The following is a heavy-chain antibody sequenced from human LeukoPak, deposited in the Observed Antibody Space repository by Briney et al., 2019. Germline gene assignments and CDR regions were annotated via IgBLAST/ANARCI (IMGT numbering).Heavy chain of an antibody. CDR3: ARHKSWWELHAFDI. Sequence: SETLSLTCTVSSCSISSSSSYWGWIRQPPGKGLEWIGSIFYRGSTYYNPSLKSRVTISIDTSKNQFSLKLSSVTAADTAVYYCARHKSWWELHAFDIWGQGTLVTVSS. V-gene: IGHV4-39*01. CDR2: IFYRGST. CDR1: SCSISSSSSY. D-gene: IGHD4-23*01. J-gene: IGHJ3*02.